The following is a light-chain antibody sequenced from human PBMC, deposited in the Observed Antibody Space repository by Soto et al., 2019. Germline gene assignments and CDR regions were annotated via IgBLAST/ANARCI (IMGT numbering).Light chain of an antibody. CDR3: KQLNDYPIT. V-gene: IGKV1-9*01. Sequence: IQLTQSPSSLSASVGDRVTITCRASQGISSYLAWYQQKPGKAPKLLIYAASTLQSGVPSRFSGSGSGTNFTFIIISLQPEDFATYYCKQLNDYPITFGQGTRLEIK. CDR2: AAS. CDR1: QGISSY. J-gene: IGKJ5*01.